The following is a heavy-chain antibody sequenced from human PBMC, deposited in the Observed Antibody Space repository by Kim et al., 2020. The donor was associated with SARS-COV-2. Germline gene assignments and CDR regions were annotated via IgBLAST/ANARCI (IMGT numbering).Heavy chain of an antibody. D-gene: IGHD3-10*01. Sequence: SETLSLTCAVYGGSFSGYYWSWIRQPPGKGLEWIGEINHSGSTNSNPYLKIRVTISVDTSKNQNYLKLSSRTAAATAAYYCSCGGGGYWGEGNLVPVAS. V-gene: IGHV4-34*01. CDR3: SCGGGGY. CDR1: GGSFSGYY. J-gene: IGHJ1*01. CDR2: INHSGST.